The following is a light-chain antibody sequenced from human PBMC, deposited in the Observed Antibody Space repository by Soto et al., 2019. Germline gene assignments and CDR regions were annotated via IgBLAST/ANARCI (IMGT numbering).Light chain of an antibody. CDR2: DVS. Sequence: QSVLTQPASVSGSPGQSITISCTGTSSDVGGYNYVSWYQQHPGKAPKLMIYDVSDRPSGISNRFSASKSGNTASLTISGLQAEDEADYYCCSYTSSSNPWVFGTGTRSPS. CDR3: CSYTSSSNPWV. CDR1: SSDVGGYNY. J-gene: IGLJ1*01. V-gene: IGLV2-14*03.